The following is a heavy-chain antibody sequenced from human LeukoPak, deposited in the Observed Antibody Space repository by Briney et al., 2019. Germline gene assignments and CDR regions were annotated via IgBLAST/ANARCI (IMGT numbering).Heavy chain of an antibody. D-gene: IGHD5-12*01. J-gene: IGHJ4*02. CDR2: IYYSGST. CDR1: GGSISSYY. Sequence: SETLSLTCIVSGGSISSYYWSWIRQPPGKGLEWVGDIYYSGSTTYNPSLKRRVTISLDTSKKEFSLKLSSVTAADTAVYYCARLSGYDWESFYAYWGQGPLVTVSS. CDR3: ARLSGYDWESFYAY. V-gene: IGHV4-59*01.